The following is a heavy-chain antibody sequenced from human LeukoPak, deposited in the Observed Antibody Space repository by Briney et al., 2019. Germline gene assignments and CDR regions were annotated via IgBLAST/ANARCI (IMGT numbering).Heavy chain of an antibody. CDR2: ISSSSSTI. D-gene: IGHD6-19*01. Sequence: GGSLRLSCAASGFTFSSYSMNWVRQAPGKGLEWVSYISSSSSTIYYADSVKGRFTISRDNAKNSLYLQMNSLRAEDTAVYYCARGPRAVADYYFDYWGQGTLVTVSS. CDR3: ARGPRAVADYYFDY. J-gene: IGHJ4*02. CDR1: GFTFSSYS. V-gene: IGHV3-48*04.